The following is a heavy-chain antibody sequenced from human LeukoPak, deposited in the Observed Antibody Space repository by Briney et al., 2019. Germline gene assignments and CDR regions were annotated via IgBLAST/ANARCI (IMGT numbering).Heavy chain of an antibody. CDR3: AREHTTVTSLLDY. CDR2: IWYDGNNK. J-gene: IGHJ4*02. V-gene: IGHV3-33*01. CDR1: GFTFNSYG. Sequence: GSLRLSCAASGFTFNSYGIHWVRQAPGKGLEWVAVIWYDGNNKYYADSVKGRFTISRDSSKNTMYLQMNSLRAEDTAVYYCAREHTTVTSLLDYWGQGTLVTVSS. D-gene: IGHD4-17*01.